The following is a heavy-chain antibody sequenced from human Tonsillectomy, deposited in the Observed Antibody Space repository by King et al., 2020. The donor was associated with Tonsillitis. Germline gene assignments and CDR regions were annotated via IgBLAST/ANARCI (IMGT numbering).Heavy chain of an antibody. CDR1: GYSFTRYW. CDR2: IYPGDSET. D-gene: IGHD3-22*01. V-gene: IGHV5-51*01. CDR3: ARYDSTGAGAFDI. J-gene: IGHJ3*02. Sequence: LQLVQSGAEVKKPGESLKISCKGSGYSFTRYWIVWVRQMPGKGLEWMGIIYPGDSETRYSPSFQGQVTISADKSISTAFLQWGRLKASDSAIYYCARYDSTGAGAFDIWGQGTMVTVSS.